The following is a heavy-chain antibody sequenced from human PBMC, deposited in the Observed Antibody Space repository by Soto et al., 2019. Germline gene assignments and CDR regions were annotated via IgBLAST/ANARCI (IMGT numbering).Heavy chain of an antibody. V-gene: IGHV4-39*01. CDR1: GGSISSYY. J-gene: IGHJ5*02. CDR3: ARGGYGYNWFDP. Sequence: PETRSLTGTVSGGSISSYYGGWIRQPPGKGLEWIGSIYYSGSTYYNPSLKRRVTISLNTSKNQFSLKLSSVTAADTAGYSCARGGYGYNWFDPWGQGTLVTVSS. CDR2: IYYSGST. D-gene: IGHD3-22*01.